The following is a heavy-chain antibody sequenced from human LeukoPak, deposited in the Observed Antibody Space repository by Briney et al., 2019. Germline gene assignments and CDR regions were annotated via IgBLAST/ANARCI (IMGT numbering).Heavy chain of an antibody. V-gene: IGHV3-74*01. J-gene: IGHJ4*02. Sequence: GGSLRLSCVASGLSFTDYWMYWVRQAPGGGLLWVARIDVYGQTTYYADSVKGRFTISRDNSKNTLDLQMNSLRTEDTAVYYCAKPLDYDSRGRGYYFDYWGQGTLVTVSS. CDR3: AKPLDYDSRGRGYYFDY. CDR1: GLSFTDYW. CDR2: IDVYGQTT. D-gene: IGHD3-22*01.